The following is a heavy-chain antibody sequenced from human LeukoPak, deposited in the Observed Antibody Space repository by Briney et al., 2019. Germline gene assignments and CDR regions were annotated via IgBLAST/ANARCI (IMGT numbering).Heavy chain of an antibody. CDR3: TTVTLRPVGL. CDR2: TKSKTDGGTI. D-gene: IGHD3-10*01. J-gene: IGHJ4*02. V-gene: IGHV3-15*05. Sequence: GGSLRLSCAASGFSFTNAWMSWVRQAPGKGLEWVGRTKSKTDGGTIDYAAPVKGRFTISRDDSKNTLFLQMNSLKIEDTAVYYCTTVTLRPVGLWGQGTLVTVSS. CDR1: GFSFTNAW.